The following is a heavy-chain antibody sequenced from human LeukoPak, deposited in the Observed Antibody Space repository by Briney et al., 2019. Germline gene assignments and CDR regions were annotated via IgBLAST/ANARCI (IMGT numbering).Heavy chain of an antibody. CDR1: GFTFDDYA. CDR3: AKDWHRRKYYFDY. J-gene: IGHJ4*02. CDR2: ISWNSGSI. V-gene: IGHV3-9*01. Sequence: PGGSLRLSCAASGFTFDDYAMHWVRHAPGKGLEWVSGISWNSGSIVYADSVKGRFTISRDNAKNSLYLQMNSLRAEDTPLYYCAKDWHRRKYYFDYWGQGTLVTVSS.